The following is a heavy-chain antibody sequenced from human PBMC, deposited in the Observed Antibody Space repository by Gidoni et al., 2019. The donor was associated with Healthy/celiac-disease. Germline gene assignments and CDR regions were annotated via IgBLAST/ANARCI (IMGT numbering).Heavy chain of an antibody. CDR1: GFTFSSYG. Sequence: QVQLVESGGGVVQPGRSLSLSCAASGFTFSSYGMHWVRQAPGKGLAWVAVIWYDGSNKYYADSVKGRFTISRDNSKNTLYLQMNSLRAEDTAVYYCARSGEDDSSGAGEYFQHWGQGTLVTVSS. D-gene: IGHD3-22*01. V-gene: IGHV3-33*01. CDR3: ARSGEDDSSGAGEYFQH. CDR2: IWYDGSNK. J-gene: IGHJ1*01.